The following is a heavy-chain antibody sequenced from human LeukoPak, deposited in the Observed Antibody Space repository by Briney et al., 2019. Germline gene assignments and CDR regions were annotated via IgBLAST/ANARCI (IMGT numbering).Heavy chain of an antibody. D-gene: IGHD6-19*01. CDR3: ARSNSSGWYEEGEFDP. V-gene: IGHV3-23*01. Sequence: PGGSLRLSCAASGFTFSIYAMNWVRQAPGKGLEWVSGINYSDGKTSYADSVKGRFTISRDNAKNSLYLQMNSLRAEDTAVYYCARSNSSGWYEEGEFDPWGQGTLVTVSS. J-gene: IGHJ5*02. CDR2: INYSDGKT. CDR1: GFTFSIYA.